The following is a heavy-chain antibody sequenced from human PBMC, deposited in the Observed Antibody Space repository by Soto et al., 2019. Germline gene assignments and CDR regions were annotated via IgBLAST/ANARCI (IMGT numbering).Heavy chain of an antibody. D-gene: IGHD2-8*01. Sequence: SVKVSCKASGDVFRSYGINWVRQAPGQGLEWMGGIIPISGTTNYAQKFQGRVAITADESTDTVYMELSRLRSEDTAVYFCARVRCFNGLCHTADYGMDVWGQGTTVTSP. CDR2: IIPISGTT. J-gene: IGHJ6*02. CDR1: GDVFRSYG. V-gene: IGHV1-69*13. CDR3: ARVRCFNGLCHTADYGMDV.